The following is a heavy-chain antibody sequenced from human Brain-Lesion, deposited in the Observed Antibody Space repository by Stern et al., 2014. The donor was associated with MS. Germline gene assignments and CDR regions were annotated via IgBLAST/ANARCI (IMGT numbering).Heavy chain of an antibody. CDR2: IYPPGSP. D-gene: IGHD5-18*01. Sequence: VQLQESGPGLVKPSQTLSLTCTVSGGSVGSGSYDWSWIRQPAGKGLEGVGRIYPPGSPYYNPPRKSGFSIPKNPPKHHFSRKLTSVTAADTAVYYCARDKEDTNMAFRYFDNWGQGTLVTVSS. J-gene: IGHJ4*02. CDR3: ARDKEDTNMAFRYFDN. CDR1: GGSVGSGSYD. V-gene: IGHV4-61*02.